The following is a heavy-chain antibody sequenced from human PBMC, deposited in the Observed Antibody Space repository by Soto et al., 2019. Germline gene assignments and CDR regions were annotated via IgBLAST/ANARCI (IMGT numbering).Heavy chain of an antibody. V-gene: IGHV3-30-3*01. CDR1: GFTFSSYA. Sequence: PGGSLRLSCAASGFTFSSYAMHWVRQAPGKGLEWVAVISYDGSNKYYADSVKGRFTISRDNSKNTLYLQMNSLRAEDTAVYYCARGPAAIRPPYYYYGMDVWGQGTTVTVSS. D-gene: IGHD2-2*02. CDR3: ARGPAAIRPPYYYYGMDV. J-gene: IGHJ6*02. CDR2: ISYDGSNK.